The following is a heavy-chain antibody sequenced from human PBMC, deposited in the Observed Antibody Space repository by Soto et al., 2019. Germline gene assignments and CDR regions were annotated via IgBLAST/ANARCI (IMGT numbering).Heavy chain of an antibody. J-gene: IGHJ6*02. CDR2: IKQDGSEK. CDR3: ASSITIFGVGYGMDV. D-gene: IGHD3-3*01. V-gene: IGHV3-7*03. Sequence: VGSLRLSCAASGFTFSSYWMSWVRQAPGKGLEWVANIKQDGSEKYYVDSVKGRFTISRDNAKNSLYLQMNSLRAEDTAVYYCASSITIFGVGYGMDVWGQGTTVTVSS. CDR1: GFTFSSYW.